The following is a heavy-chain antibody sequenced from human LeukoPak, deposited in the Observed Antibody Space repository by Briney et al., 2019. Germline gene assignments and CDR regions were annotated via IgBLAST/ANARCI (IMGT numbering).Heavy chain of an antibody. J-gene: IGHJ4*02. CDR3: ASNSRGYYDSSGYYWG. Sequence: GGSLRLSCAASGFTASSNYMSWVGQAPGKGLEWVSVIYSGGSTYYADSVKGRFTISRHNSKNTLYLQMNSLRAEDTAVYYCASNSRGYYDSSGYYWGWGQGTLVTVSS. D-gene: IGHD3-22*01. V-gene: IGHV3-53*04. CDR1: GFTASSNY. CDR2: IYSGGST.